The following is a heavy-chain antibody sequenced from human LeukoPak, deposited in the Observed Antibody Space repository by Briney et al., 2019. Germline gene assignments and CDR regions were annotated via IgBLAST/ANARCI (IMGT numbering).Heavy chain of an antibody. Sequence: GGSLRLSCAASGFSFSDAWMSWVRQIPGKGLEWVGRIESKTDGGTTDYAAPVKGRFTISRDDSTNTLYLQMNSLKSEDTAVYYCAKVTYGSGTYGAFDYWGQGTLVTVSS. CDR2: IESKTDGGTT. V-gene: IGHV3-15*04. CDR1: GFSFSDAW. CDR3: AKVTYGSGTYGAFDY. J-gene: IGHJ4*02. D-gene: IGHD3-10*01.